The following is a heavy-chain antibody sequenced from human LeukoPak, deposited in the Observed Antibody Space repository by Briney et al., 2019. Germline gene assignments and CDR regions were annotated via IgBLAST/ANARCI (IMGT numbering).Heavy chain of an antibody. D-gene: IGHD5-18*01. CDR1: GFTFSSYS. CDR2: ISSRSSYI. Sequence: GGSLRLSCAASGFTFSSYSMNWVRQAPGEGLEWVSAISSRSSYIYHADSVKRRLTISRNNAKNSLYLQMNSLRAEDTAVYYCARDAPETTMVTGAFDIWGQGTMVTVSS. CDR3: ARDAPETTMVTGAFDI. V-gene: IGHV3-21*01. J-gene: IGHJ3*02.